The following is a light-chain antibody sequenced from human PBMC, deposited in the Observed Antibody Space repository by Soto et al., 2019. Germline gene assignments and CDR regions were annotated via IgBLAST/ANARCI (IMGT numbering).Light chain of an antibody. CDR3: LQYNGYYRT. CDR1: ERISDY. CDR2: TAS. V-gene: IGKV1-39*01. Sequence: DIQMTQSPSSLSASVGDRVTISCRASERISDYLAWYQQKPGKAPKLLINTASSLRSGVPSRFSGSGSGTDFTLTIDSLQPEDFATYYCLQYNGYYRTFGQGTKVEIK. J-gene: IGKJ1*01.